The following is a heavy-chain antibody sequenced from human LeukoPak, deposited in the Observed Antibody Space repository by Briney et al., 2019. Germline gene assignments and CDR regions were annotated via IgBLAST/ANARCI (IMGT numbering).Heavy chain of an antibody. CDR3: AGTYHYDSSGSPD. CDR2: ISSSGSTI. J-gene: IGHJ4*02. Sequence: GGSLRLSCAASGFTFSSYEMNWVRQAPGKGLEWVSYISSSGSTIYYADSVKGRFTISRDNAKNSLYLQMNCLRAEDTAVYYCAGTYHYDSSGSPDWGQGTLVTVSS. V-gene: IGHV3-48*03. D-gene: IGHD3-22*01. CDR1: GFTFSSYE.